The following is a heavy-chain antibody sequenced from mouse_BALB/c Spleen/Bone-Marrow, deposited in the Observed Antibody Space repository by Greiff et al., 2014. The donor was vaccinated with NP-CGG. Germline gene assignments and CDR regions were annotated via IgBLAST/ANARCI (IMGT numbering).Heavy chain of an antibody. CDR3: ARGSSYFDY. D-gene: IGHD1-1*01. CDR1: GFTFSDYY. J-gene: IGHJ2*01. V-gene: IGHV5-4*02. CDR2: ISDGGSYT. Sequence: DVKLVESGGGLVKPGGSLKLSCAASGFTFSDYYMYWVRQTPEKRLEWVATISDGGSYTYYPDSVKGRFTISRDNAKNNLYLQMSSLKSEDTAMYYCARGSSYFDYWGQGTTLTASS.